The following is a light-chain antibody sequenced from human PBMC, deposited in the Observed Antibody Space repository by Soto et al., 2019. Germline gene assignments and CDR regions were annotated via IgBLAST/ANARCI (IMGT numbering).Light chain of an antibody. J-gene: IGKJ4*01. V-gene: IGKV3-20*01. Sequence: EIVLTQSPGTLSLSPGERAILSCRASQSVTSNYLAWYQQKPGQAPRLLIYGASNRASGIPARFSGSGSGTEFTLTIRRLEPEDFAVYSCQQYGSPPPLTFGGGTTVEIK. CDR3: QQYGSPPPLT. CDR1: QSVTSNY. CDR2: GAS.